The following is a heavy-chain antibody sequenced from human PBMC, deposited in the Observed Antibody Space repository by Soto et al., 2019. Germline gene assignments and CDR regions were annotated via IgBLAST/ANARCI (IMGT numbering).Heavy chain of an antibody. CDR1: GGSISSSNW. Sequence: QVQLQESGPGLVKPSGTLSLTCAVSGGSISSSNWWSWVRQPPGKGLEWMGEIYHSGSTNYNPSLKSRVTISVDKSKNQFALKLSSVTAADTAVYYCARDRGEGQLAFGDYWGQGTLVTVSS. CDR2: IYHSGST. V-gene: IGHV4-4*02. CDR3: ARDRGEGQLAFGDY. J-gene: IGHJ4*02. D-gene: IGHD6-6*01.